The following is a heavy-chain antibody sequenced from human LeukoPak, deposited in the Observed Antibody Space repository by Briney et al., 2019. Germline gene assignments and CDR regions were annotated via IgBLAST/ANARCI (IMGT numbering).Heavy chain of an antibody. CDR1: GFTFNSYW. J-gene: IGHJ4*02. Sequence: GGSLRLSCAASGFTFNSYWISWVRQAPGKGLQWLANINQDGSEKYYVDSVKGRFTISRDNAKNSLYLQMNSLRAEDTAVYYCTTFYTRLTDYWGQGTLVTVSS. V-gene: IGHV3-7*05. D-gene: IGHD2/OR15-2a*01. CDR3: TTFYTRLTDY. CDR2: INQDGSEK.